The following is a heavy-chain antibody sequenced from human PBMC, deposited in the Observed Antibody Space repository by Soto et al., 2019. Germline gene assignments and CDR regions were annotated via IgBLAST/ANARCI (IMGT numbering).Heavy chain of an antibody. V-gene: IGHV3-23*01. CDR2: ISNSGGNT. Sequence: EVQLLESGGGLVQPGGSLRLSCAVSGFTFTTYTMSWVRQAPGKGLEWVSGISNSGGNTYYADSVKGRFTISRDNSKNTLYLQMNSLRGDDTAAYHCARVGTALYFDHWGQGTLVSVSS. CDR1: GFTFTTYT. D-gene: IGHD2-21*02. CDR3: ARVGTALYFDH. J-gene: IGHJ4*02.